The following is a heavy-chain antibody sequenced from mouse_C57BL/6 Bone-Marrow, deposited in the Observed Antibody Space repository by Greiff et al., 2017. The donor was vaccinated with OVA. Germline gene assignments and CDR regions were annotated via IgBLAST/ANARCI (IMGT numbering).Heavy chain of an antibody. CDR1: GYAFSSSW. CDR2: IYPGDGDT. J-gene: IGHJ2*01. Sequence: QVQLQHSGPELVKPGASVKISCKASGYAFSSSWMNWVKQRPGKGLEWIGRIYPGDGDTNYNGKFKGKATLTADKSSSTAYMQLSSLTSEDAAVYCCARGGRDFDYWGQGTTLTVSA. D-gene: IGHD3-3*01. V-gene: IGHV1-82*01. CDR3: ARGGRDFDY.